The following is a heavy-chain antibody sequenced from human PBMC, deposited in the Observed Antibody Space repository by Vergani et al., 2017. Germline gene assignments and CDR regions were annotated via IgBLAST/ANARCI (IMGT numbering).Heavy chain of an antibody. D-gene: IGHD2-21*02. CDR3: ARSSTRIFDAIVVVTAPYYFDY. Sequence: QVQLQESGPGLVKPSQTLSLTCTVSGGSISSGDYYWSWIRQPPGEGLEWIGYIYYSGSTYYNPSLKSRVTISVDTSKNQFSLKLSSVTAADTAVYYCARSSTRIFDAIVVVTAPYYFDYWGQGTLVTVSS. CDR2: IYYSGST. J-gene: IGHJ4*02. CDR1: GGSISSGDYY. V-gene: IGHV4-30-4*08.